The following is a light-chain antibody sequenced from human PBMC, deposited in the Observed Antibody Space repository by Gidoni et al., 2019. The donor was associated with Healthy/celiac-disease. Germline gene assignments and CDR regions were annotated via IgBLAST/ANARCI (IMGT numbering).Light chain of an antibody. CDR2: AAS. V-gene: IGKV1-39*01. CDR1: QSISSY. CDR3: QQGYSTPPT. J-gene: IGKJ1*01. Sequence: DIQMTQSPSSLSASVGDRVTITCRASQSISSYLNWYQQKPGKAPKLLIYAASSLQSGVPSRFSGSGSGTDFTLTISSLQPVDFATYYCQQGYSTPPTFGQGTKVEIK.